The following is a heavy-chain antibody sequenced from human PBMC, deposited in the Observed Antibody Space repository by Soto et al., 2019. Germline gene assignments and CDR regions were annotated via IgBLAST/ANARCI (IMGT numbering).Heavy chain of an antibody. Sequence: PSETLSLTCSVSGGSINSRGYYWSWIRQYPGKGLEGIGYIYYSGSTIYNPSLKSRVTISLDTSKNQFSLKLSSVTAADTAVYYCARDMIFGVVENFDHWGQGTLVTVSS. V-gene: IGHV4-31*03. J-gene: IGHJ4*02. CDR3: ARDMIFGVVENFDH. CDR1: GGSINSRGYY. CDR2: IYYSGST. D-gene: IGHD3-3*01.